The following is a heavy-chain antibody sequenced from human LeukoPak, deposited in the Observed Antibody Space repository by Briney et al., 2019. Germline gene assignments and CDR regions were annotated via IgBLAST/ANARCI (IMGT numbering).Heavy chain of an antibody. J-gene: IGHJ4*02. CDR3: ARGGYGDRIDY. CDR1: GYTFIRYY. V-gene: IGHV1-46*01. Sequence: GASVEVSCKASGYTFIRYYMHWVRQAPGQGLEWMGIINPSGGSTSYAQKFQGRVTMTRDTSTSTVYMELSRLRSEDTAVYYCARGGYGDRIDYWGQGTLVSVSS. D-gene: IGHD4-17*01. CDR2: INPSGGST.